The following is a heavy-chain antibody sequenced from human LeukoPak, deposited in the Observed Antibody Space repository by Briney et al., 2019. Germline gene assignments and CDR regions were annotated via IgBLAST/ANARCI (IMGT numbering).Heavy chain of an antibody. Sequence: SETLSLTCTVSGGSISSYYWSWIRQPPGNGLEWIGYIYYSGSTNYNPSLKSRVTISVDTSKNQFSLKLSSVTAADTAVYYCARHNFARPFDYWGQGTQVTVPS. V-gene: IGHV4-59*08. D-gene: IGHD6-6*01. CDR2: IYYSGST. CDR1: GGSISSYY. CDR3: ARHNFARPFDY. J-gene: IGHJ4*02.